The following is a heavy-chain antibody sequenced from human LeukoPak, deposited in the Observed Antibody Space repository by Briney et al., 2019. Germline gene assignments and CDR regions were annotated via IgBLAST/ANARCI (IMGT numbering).Heavy chain of an antibody. D-gene: IGHD6-13*01. J-gene: IGHJ4*02. CDR2: INTNSGGT. Sequence: ASVKVSCKTSGYTFTIHHIQWVRQAPGQGLEWMGWINTNSGGTIYSQKFQGRITMTRDPSITTAYMELSSLRSDDTAVYYCARDYSTSSXDNWGQGTLXTV. CDR3: ARDYSTSSXDN. CDR1: GYTFTIHH. V-gene: IGHV1-2*02.